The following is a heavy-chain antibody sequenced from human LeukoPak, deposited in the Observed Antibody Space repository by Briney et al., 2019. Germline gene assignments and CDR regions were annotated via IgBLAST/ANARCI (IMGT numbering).Heavy chain of an antibody. J-gene: IGHJ4*02. Sequence: GGSLRLSCAASGFTFSSYAMSWVRQAPGKGLEWVSVIYSGGGTFYADSVKGRFTISRDDSKNTLYLQMNSLRAEDTAVYYCARDSGYSSVDGYWGQGTLVTVSS. CDR2: IYSGGGT. CDR1: GFTFSSYA. V-gene: IGHV3-66*01. D-gene: IGHD6-19*01. CDR3: ARDSGYSSVDGY.